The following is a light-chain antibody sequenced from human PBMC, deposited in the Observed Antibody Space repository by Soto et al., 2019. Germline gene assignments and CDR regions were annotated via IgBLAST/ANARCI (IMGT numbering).Light chain of an antibody. CDR1: QSVSSSF. V-gene: IGKV3-20*01. J-gene: IGKJ1*01. CDR2: AAS. CDR3: QQYVTSPWT. Sequence: EIVLTQSPGTLSLSPGERATLSCRASQSVSSSFLAWYQQKPGQAHRLLIYAASNRATGIPDRFSGSGSGTDFTLTISRLEPEDFAVYYCQQYVTSPWTFGQGTKVAIK.